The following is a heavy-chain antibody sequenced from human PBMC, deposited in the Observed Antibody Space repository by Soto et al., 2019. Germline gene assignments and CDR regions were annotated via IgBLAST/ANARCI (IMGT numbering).Heavy chain of an antibody. CDR2: ISYDGSKK. CDR3: ARGRHLAMTGTDVSYHLEV. J-gene: IGHJ6*02. D-gene: IGHD3-10*01. V-gene: IGHV3-30-3*01. CDR1: GFSLTSFT. Sequence: QEHLVESGGGVVQPGKSLRLSCTASGFSLTSFTVHWVRQAPGKGLEWVTLISYDGSKKDYIDSVKGRFTISRDNFKTAVYMEIDNLRPDDSAAYYTARGRHLAMTGTDVSYHLEVWGQGTTVTVSS.